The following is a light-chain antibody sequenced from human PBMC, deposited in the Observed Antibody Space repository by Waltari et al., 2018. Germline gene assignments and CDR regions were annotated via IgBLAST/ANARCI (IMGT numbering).Light chain of an antibody. J-gene: IGLJ3*02. Sequence: QSALTQPAAVSGSPGHPITISCTGTSSDVGGYNHVSWYQQHTGKAPKLMIYDVTNRPSVFSNRFSGSKSANTASLTISGLQAEDEADYYCSSYTPSTWVFGGGTKLTVL. CDR2: DVT. V-gene: IGLV2-14*01. CDR1: SSDVGGYNH. CDR3: SSYTPSTWV.